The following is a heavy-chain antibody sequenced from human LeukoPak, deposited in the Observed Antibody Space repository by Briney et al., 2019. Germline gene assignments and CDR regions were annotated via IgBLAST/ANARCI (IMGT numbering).Heavy chain of an antibody. CDR3: AKAMSTDHYDSRGFYRVDFDS. D-gene: IGHD3-22*01. CDR1: GFTFSTYA. J-gene: IGHJ4*02. V-gene: IGHV3-23*01. Sequence: PGGSLRLSCAASGFTFSTYAMSWVRQAPGKGLEWVSALTNSGGSGGVTYYADSVKGRFIISRDNSKSTLYLQLSSLRAEDTAVYYYAKAMSTDHYDSRGFYRVDFDSWGQGTLVTVSS. CDR2: LTNSGGSGGVT.